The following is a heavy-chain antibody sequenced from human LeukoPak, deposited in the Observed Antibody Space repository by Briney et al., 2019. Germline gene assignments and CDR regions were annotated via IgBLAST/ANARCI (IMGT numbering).Heavy chain of an antibody. CDR3: ATGGVYSGYDFIDY. Sequence: GGSLRLSCAASGFTFSSYAMSWVRQAPGKGLEWVSAISGSGGSTYYADSVKGRFTISRDNSKNTLYLQMNSLRAEDTAVYYCATGGVYSGYDFIDYWGQGTLVTVSS. CDR1: GFTFSSYA. D-gene: IGHD5-12*01. V-gene: IGHV3-23*01. CDR2: ISGSGGST. J-gene: IGHJ4*02.